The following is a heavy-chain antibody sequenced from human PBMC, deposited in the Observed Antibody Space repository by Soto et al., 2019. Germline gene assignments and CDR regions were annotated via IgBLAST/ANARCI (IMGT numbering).Heavy chain of an antibody. J-gene: IGHJ4*02. D-gene: IGHD4-17*01. V-gene: IGHV3-30-3*01. CDR3: ARDQVKGTMTIL. Sequence: ESGGGVVQPGRSLRLSCAASGFTFIHYAMHWVRQAPGKGLEWVAVISYDGSNKYYADSVRGRFTISRDNSKNTMYLQMNSLSAEDTAVYHCARDQVKGTMTILWGQGTLVTVSS. CDR2: ISYDGSNK. CDR1: GFTFIHYA.